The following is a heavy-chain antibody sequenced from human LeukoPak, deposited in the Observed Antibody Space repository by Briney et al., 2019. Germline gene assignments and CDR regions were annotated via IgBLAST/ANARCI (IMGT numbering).Heavy chain of an antibody. J-gene: IGHJ3*02. CDR2: IRYDGNNK. CDR3: AKDRTMFSGDDAFDI. CDR1: GFTFSSYG. D-gene: IGHD3-10*02. Sequence: NPGGSLRLSCGASGFTFSSYGMHWVRQAPGKGLEWVAFIRYDGNNKYQPDSVKGRFTISRDNSKNTLYLQMNSLRAEDTAVYYCAKDRTMFSGDDAFDIWGQGTMVTVSS. V-gene: IGHV3-30*02.